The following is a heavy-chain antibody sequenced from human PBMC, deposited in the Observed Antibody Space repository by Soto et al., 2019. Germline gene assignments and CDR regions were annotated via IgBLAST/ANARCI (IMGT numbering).Heavy chain of an antibody. J-gene: IGHJ4*02. Sequence: LRLSCAASGFTFSDYYMSWIRQAPGKGLEWVSYIGPSSSYTNYADSVKGRLTISRDNTKNSLYLQMNSLRAEDTAVYYCARVVRLMLYSDYWGQGTLVTVSS. CDR2: IGPSSSYT. CDR3: ARVVRLMLYSDY. D-gene: IGHD2-8*01. CDR1: GFTFSDYY. V-gene: IGHV3-11*06.